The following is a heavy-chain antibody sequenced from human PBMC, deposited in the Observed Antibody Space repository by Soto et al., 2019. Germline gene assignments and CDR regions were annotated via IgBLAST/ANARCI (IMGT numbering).Heavy chain of an antibody. CDR2: ISGGSGST. D-gene: IGHD4-17*01. J-gene: IGHJ4*02. Sequence: HPGGSLRLSCAASGFTFSSYALNWVRQAPGKGLEWVSVISGGSGSTYYADSVKGRFTISRDNSKNTLYLQMNSLRAEDTAVYYCAKARYGDGRGFDYWGQGTLVTVSS. V-gene: IGHV3-23*01. CDR3: AKARYGDGRGFDY. CDR1: GFTFSSYA.